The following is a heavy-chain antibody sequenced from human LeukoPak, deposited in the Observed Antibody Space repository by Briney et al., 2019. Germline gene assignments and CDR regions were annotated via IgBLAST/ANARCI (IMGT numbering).Heavy chain of an antibody. CDR2: ISYDGSNK. CDR3: AKLAILGYCSGGSCYHDY. Sequence: TGGSLRLSCAASGFTFSSYGMHWVRQAPGKGLEWVAVISYDGSNKYYADSVKGRFTISRDNSKNTLYLQMNSLRAEDTAVYYCAKLAILGYCSGGSCYHDYWGQGTLVTVSS. J-gene: IGHJ4*02. D-gene: IGHD2-15*01. V-gene: IGHV3-30*18. CDR1: GFTFSSYG.